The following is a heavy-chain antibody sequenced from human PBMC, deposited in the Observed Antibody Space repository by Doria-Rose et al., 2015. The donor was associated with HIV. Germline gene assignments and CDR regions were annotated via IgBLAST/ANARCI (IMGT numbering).Heavy chain of an antibody. D-gene: IGHD6-13*01. CDR2: IFSDDER. V-gene: IGHV2-26*01. CDR1: GVSLSSPGMG. CDR3: ARIKSSRWYHKYYFDF. J-gene: IGHJ4*02. Sequence: QITLKESGPVLVKPTETLTLTCTVSGVSLSSPGMGVSWIRQPPGKALEWLANIFSDDERSYKTSLKSRLTIYRGTSKSQVVLTMTDMDPVDTATYYCARIKSSRWYHKYYFDFWGQGTLVIVPA.